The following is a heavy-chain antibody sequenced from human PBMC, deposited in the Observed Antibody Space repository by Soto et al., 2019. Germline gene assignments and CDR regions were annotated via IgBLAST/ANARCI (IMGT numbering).Heavy chain of an antibody. CDR1: GGTFSSYA. CDR2: IIPIFGTA. CDR3: ASGGFLEWLFRLDP. Sequence: ASVKVSCKASGGTFSSYAISWVRQAPGQGLEWMGGIIPIFGTANYAQKFQGRVTITADESTSTAYMELSSLRSEDTAVYYCASGGFLEWLFRLDPWGQGTLVTVSS. J-gene: IGHJ5*02. D-gene: IGHD3-3*01. V-gene: IGHV1-69*13.